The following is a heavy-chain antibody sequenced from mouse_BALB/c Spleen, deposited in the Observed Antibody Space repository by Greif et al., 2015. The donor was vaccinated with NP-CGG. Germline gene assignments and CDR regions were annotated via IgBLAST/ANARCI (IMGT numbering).Heavy chain of an antibody. CDR3: ARHRWEGAMDY. CDR2: ISSGGSYT. V-gene: IGHV5-6*01. J-gene: IGHJ4*01. CDR1: GFTFSSYG. Sequence: EVQGVESGGDLVKPGGSLKLSCAASGFTFSSYGMSWVRQTPDKRLEWVATISSGGSYTYYPDSVKGRFTISRDNAKNTLYLQMSSLKSEDTAMYYCARHRWEGAMDYWGQGTSVTVSS. D-gene: IGHD1-1*02.